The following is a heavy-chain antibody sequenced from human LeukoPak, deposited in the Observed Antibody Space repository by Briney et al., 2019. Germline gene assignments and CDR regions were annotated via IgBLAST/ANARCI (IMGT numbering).Heavy chain of an antibody. CDR3: ARDERWFGELSDFGY. V-gene: IGHV3-48*01. J-gene: IGHJ4*02. D-gene: IGHD3-10*01. Sequence: GGSLRLSCAASGFTFSSYSMNWVRQAPGKGLEWISYISSSSSTIYYADSVKGRFTISRDNAKNSLSLQMNSLRAEDTAVYYCARDERWFGELSDFGYWGQGTLVTVSS. CDR2: ISSSSSTI. CDR1: GFTFSSYS.